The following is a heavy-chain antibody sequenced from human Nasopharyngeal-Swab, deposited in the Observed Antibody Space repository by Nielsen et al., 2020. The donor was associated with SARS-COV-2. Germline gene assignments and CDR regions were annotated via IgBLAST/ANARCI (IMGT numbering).Heavy chain of an antibody. D-gene: IGHD6-6*01. CDR3: ARGLLYSSSSDGY. J-gene: IGHJ4*02. CDR1: GGSISSSSYY. CDR2: IYYSGST. Sequence: SETLSLTCTVSGGSISSSSYYWGWIRQPPGKGLEWIGSIYYSGSTYYNPSLKSRVTISVDTSKNQFSLKLSSVTAADTAVYYCARGLLYSSSSDGYWDQGTLVTVSS. V-gene: IGHV4-39*01.